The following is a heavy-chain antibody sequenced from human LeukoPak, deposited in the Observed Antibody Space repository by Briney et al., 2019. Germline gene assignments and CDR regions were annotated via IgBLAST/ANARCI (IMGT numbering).Heavy chain of an antibody. V-gene: IGHV3-21*01. CDR2: ISSSSSYI. J-gene: IGHJ6*01. CDR1: GFTLNRNT. CDR3: ARGGYSGYDSYYYGMDV. D-gene: IGHD5-12*01. Sequence: GESLRLSSAASGFTLNRNTMNWVRQAPGKGLEWVSSISSSSSYIYYADSVKGRFTISRDNSNNSLYLQMNSLRAEDTAVYYCARGGYSGYDSYYYGMDVRGQGTTVTVSS.